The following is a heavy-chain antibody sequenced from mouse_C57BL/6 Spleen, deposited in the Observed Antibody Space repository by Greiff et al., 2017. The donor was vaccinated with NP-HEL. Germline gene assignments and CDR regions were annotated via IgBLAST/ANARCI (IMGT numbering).Heavy chain of an antibody. CDR1: GYSITSGYY. V-gene: IGHV3-6*01. J-gene: IGHJ2*01. CDR3: ASYGSYLDY. CDR2: ISYDGSN. D-gene: IGHD2-2*01. Sequence: LQQSGPGLVKPSQSLSLTCSVTGYSITSGYYWNWIRQFPGNKLEWMGYISYDGSNNYNPSLKNRISITRDTSKNQFFLKLNSVTTEDTATYYCASYGSYLDYWGQGTTLTVSS.